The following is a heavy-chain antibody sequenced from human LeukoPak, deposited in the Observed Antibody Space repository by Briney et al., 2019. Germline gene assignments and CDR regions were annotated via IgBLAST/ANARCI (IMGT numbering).Heavy chain of an antibody. D-gene: IGHD5-12*01. CDR2: IYYSGST. CDR1: SGSISSFY. CDR3: ARDAWIGDYYYGMDV. J-gene: IGHJ6*02. V-gene: IGHV4-59*01. Sequence: SETLSLTCTVSSGSISSFYWSWIRQPPGKGLEWIGYIYYSGSTNYNPSLKSRVTISVDTSKNQFSLKLSSVTAADTAVYYCARDAWIGDYYYGMDVWGQGTTVTVSS.